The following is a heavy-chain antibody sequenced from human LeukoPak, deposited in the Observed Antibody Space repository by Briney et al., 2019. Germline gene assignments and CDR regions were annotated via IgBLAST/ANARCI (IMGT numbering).Heavy chain of an antibody. CDR1: GYTFTSYY. CDR3: ARGGFCSGASCYPAAPFDF. Sequence: ASVKVSCKASGYTFTSYYMHWVRQAPGQGLEWVGIINPTGTSTSFAQRLKGRVTMTRDTSTSTAYMELSRLTSEDTALYYCARGGFCSGASCYPAAPFDFWGQGTLVTVSS. D-gene: IGHD2-15*01. J-gene: IGHJ4*02. CDR2: INPTGTST. V-gene: IGHV1-46*01.